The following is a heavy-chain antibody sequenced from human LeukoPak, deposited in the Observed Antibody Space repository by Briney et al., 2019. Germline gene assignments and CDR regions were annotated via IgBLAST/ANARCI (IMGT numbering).Heavy chain of an antibody. CDR3: APDPRDAGALDY. CDR2: ISSSSSYI. J-gene: IGHJ4*02. V-gene: IGHV3-21*01. Sequence: PGGSLRLSCAASGFTFSSYSMNWVRQAPGKGLEWVSSISSSSSYIYYADSVKGRFTISRDNAKNSLYLQMNSLRAEDTAVYYCAPDPRDAGALDYWGQGTLVTVSS. D-gene: IGHD2-2*01. CDR1: GFTFSSYS.